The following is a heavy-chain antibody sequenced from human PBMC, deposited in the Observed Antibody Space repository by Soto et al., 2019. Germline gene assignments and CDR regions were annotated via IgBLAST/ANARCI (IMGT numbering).Heavy chain of an antibody. CDR2: IYYSGST. D-gene: IGHD6-19*01. CDR1: GGSISSSSYY. J-gene: IGHJ6*02. Sequence: SETVSLTCTVSGGSISSSSYYWGWIRQPPGKGLEWIGSIYYSGSTYYNPSLKSRVTISVDTSKNQFSLKLSSVTAADTAVYYCARRNSSGWYDYFSYYYGMDVWGQGTTVTVSS. V-gene: IGHV4-39*01. CDR3: ARRNSSGWYDYFSYYYGMDV.